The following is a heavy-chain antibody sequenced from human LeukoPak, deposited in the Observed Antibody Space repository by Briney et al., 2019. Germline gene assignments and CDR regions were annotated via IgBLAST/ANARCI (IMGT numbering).Heavy chain of an antibody. Sequence: GGSLRLSCAASGFTFSSYAMHWVRQAPGKGLEWVAVISYDGSNKYYADSVKGRFTISRDNAKNSLYLQMNSLRAEDTAVYYCASPPELDSSGYDAFDIWGQGTMVTVSS. D-gene: IGHD3-22*01. CDR3: ASPPELDSSGYDAFDI. CDR2: ISYDGSNK. CDR1: GFTFSSYA. J-gene: IGHJ3*02. V-gene: IGHV3-30-3*01.